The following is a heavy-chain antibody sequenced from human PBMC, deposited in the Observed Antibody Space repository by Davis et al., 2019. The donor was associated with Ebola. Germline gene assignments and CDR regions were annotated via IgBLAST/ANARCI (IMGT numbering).Heavy chain of an antibody. CDR3: ASLIAVAGITFYWYFDL. CDR2: IKSKTDGGTT. D-gene: IGHD6-19*01. J-gene: IGHJ2*01. V-gene: IGHV3-15*01. Sequence: GESLKISCAASGFTFSNAWMSWVRQAPGKGLEWVGRIKSKTDGGTTDYAAPVKGRFTISRDDSKNTLYLQMNSLRAEDTAVYYCASLIAVAGITFYWYFDLWGRGTLVTVSS. CDR1: GFTFSNAW.